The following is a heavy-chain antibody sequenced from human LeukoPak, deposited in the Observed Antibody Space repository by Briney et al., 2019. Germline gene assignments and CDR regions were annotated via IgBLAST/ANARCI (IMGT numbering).Heavy chain of an antibody. V-gene: IGHV1-2*02. Sequence: ASVKVSCKASGFTFTDHYMHGVRQAPGQGLEWMGWINGNSGTTFYAQKFQDRITVTRDTSISTMYMELNRLTSDDTAVYYCARDFDWGPDYWGQGTLVAVSS. CDR1: GFTFTDHY. J-gene: IGHJ4*02. CDR2: INGNSGTT. CDR3: ARDFDWGPDY. D-gene: IGHD3-9*01.